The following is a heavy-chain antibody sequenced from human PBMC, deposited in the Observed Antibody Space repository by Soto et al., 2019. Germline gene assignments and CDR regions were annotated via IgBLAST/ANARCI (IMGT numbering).Heavy chain of an antibody. Sequence: GGSLRLSCAASGFTFTSYAMNWVRLAPGKGLEWVSAISGTGYNTYYADSVKGRSTISRDNTKNTLYLQMNSLRAEDTAVYYSAKAGFSSSWSPTYFDYWGQGTLVTVSS. D-gene: IGHD6-13*01. CDR1: GFTFTSYA. V-gene: IGHV3-23*01. J-gene: IGHJ4*02. CDR2: ISGTGYNT. CDR3: AKAGFSSSWSPTYFDY.